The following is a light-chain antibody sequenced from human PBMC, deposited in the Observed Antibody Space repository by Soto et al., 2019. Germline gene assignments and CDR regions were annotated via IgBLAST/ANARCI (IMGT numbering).Light chain of an antibody. V-gene: IGKV2D-29*01. J-gene: IGKJ4*01. CDR2: EIS. Sequence: DIVMTQTPLSLSVTPGQPASVSCKSSQSLLHTDGKTYLFWYLQKPGQPPQLLIYEISNRFHGVRDRFRGSGSGTDFTLKISRVEGEDVGVYYCMQSVELPITFGGGTKVEIK. CDR3: MQSVELPIT. CDR1: QSLLHTDGKTY.